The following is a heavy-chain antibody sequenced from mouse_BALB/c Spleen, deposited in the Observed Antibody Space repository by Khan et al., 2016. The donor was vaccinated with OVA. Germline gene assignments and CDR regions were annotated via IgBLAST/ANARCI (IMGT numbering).Heavy chain of an antibody. Sequence: EVQLQESGPSLVKPSQTLSLTCSVTGDSITSGYWNWIRKFPGNKLGYMGYISYSGSTYYNPSLKSRISITRDTSKNQYYLQLNSVTTEDTATYYCARYDYDYDGAFAYWGQGTLVTVSA. CDR2: ISYSGST. J-gene: IGHJ3*01. CDR1: GDSITSGY. V-gene: IGHV3-8*02. CDR3: ARYDYDYDGAFAY. D-gene: IGHD2-4*01.